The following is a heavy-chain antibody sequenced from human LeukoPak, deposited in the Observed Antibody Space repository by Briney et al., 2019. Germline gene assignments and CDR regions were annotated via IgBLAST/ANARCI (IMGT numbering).Heavy chain of an antibody. CDR1: GYSISSAYY. Sequence: SETLSLTCTVSGYSISSAYYWGWIRQPPGKGLEWIGGIYHSGSTYDNASLKSRVTISVDTSKNQFSLRLSSVTAADTAVYYCASVCSSTSCYRDYWGQGTLVTVSS. V-gene: IGHV4-38-2*02. CDR3: ASVCSSTSCYRDY. J-gene: IGHJ4*02. CDR2: IYHSGST. D-gene: IGHD2-2*01.